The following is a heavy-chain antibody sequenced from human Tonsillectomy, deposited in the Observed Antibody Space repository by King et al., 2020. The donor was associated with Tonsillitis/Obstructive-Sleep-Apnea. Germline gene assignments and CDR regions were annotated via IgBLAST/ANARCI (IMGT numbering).Heavy chain of an antibody. J-gene: IGHJ5*02. CDR1: GFTFSSYG. V-gene: IGHV3-33*01. CDR3: ARGPLDEEGFDP. Sequence: VQLVESGGGVVQPGRSLRLSCAASGFTFSSYGMHWVRQAPGKGLEGVAVIWYDGSNKYYADSVKGRFTISRDNSKNTLYLQMNSLRAEDTAVYYCARGPLDEEGFDPWGQGTLVTVSS. CDR2: IWYDGSNK. D-gene: IGHD3-16*02.